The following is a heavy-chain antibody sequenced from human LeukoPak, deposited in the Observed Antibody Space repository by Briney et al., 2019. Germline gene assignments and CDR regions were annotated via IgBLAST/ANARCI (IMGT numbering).Heavy chain of an antibody. J-gene: IGHJ4*02. D-gene: IGHD3-22*01. CDR2: INPNSGGT. Sequence: ASVKVSCKASGYTFTGYYMHWVRQAPEQGLEWMGWINPNSGGTNYAQKLQGRVTMTRDTSISTAYMELSRLRSDDTAVYYCARDYVYYYDSSGYYSTGSDYWGQGTLVTVSS. CDR3: ARDYVYYYDSSGYYSTGSDY. V-gene: IGHV1-2*02. CDR1: GYTFTGYY.